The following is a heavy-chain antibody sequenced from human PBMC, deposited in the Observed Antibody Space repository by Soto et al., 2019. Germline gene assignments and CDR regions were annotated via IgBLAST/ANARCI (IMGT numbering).Heavy chain of an antibody. J-gene: IGHJ4*02. D-gene: IGHD2-15*01. Sequence: QVQLQQWGAGLLKPSETLSLTCAVYGGSFSDYYWSWIRQPPGQGLEWIGEINHSGSTIYNPSLKSRVTMSVDTSKIQFSLDLTSVTAADTAVYYCARGGCSGGSCYRPFFSDWGQGTLVTVSS. CDR2: INHSGST. CDR1: GGSFSDYY. V-gene: IGHV4-34*02. CDR3: ARGGCSGGSCYRPFFSD.